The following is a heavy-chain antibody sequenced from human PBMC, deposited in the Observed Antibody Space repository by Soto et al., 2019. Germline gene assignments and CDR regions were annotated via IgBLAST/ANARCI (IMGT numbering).Heavy chain of an antibody. V-gene: IGHV4-59*01. D-gene: IGHD6-19*01. CDR3: ARTYSSGWYDVGGMDV. J-gene: IGHJ6*02. CDR1: GGSISSYY. CDR2: IYYSGST. Sequence: PSETLSLTCTVSGGSISSYYWSWIRQPPGKGLEWIGYIYYSGSTNCNPSLKSRVTISVDTSKNQFSLKLSSVTAADTAVYYCARTYSSGWYDVGGMDVWGQGTTVTVSS.